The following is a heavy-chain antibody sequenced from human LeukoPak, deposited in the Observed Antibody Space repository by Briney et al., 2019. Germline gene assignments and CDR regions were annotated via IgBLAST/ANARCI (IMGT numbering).Heavy chain of an antibody. V-gene: IGHV3-23*01. CDR2: ISGSGDST. CDR3: ARDQQLVPNYYYGMDV. J-gene: IGHJ6*02. D-gene: IGHD6-6*01. CDR1: GFSFSSYA. Sequence: GGSLRLSCAASGFSFSSYAMSWVRQAPGKGLEWVSGISGSGDSTYYADSVKGRFTISRDNSKNTLYLQMNSLRAEDTAVYYCARDQQLVPNYYYGMDVWGQGTTVTVSS.